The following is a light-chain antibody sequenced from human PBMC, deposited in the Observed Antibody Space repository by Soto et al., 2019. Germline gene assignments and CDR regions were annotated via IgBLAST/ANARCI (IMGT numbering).Light chain of an antibody. J-gene: IGKJ2*01. CDR1: QSVTSN. V-gene: IGKV3-15*01. CDR2: DSS. Sequence: IVMTQSPATLSVSPGERATLSCRASQSVTSNLAWYQQKPGQAPRLLIYDSSTRAPGIPARFSGSGSGTEFTLPICSLQSEDFAVYYCEQYHNWPYTFVQGTKQDIK. CDR3: EQYHNWPYT.